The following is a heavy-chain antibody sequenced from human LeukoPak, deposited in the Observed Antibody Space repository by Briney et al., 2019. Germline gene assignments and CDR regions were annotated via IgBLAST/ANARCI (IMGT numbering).Heavy chain of an antibody. CDR2: IYHSGST. J-gene: IGHJ4*02. D-gene: IGHD2-15*01. CDR1: GYSISSGYY. CDR3: AAYCSGGSCYSDSDY. V-gene: IGHV4-38-2*01. Sequence: KPSETLSLTCAVSGYSISSGYYWGWIRQPPGKGLEWIGSIYHSGSTYYSPSLKSRVTISVDTSKNQFSLKLSSVTAADTAVYYCAAYCSGGSCYSDSDYWGQGTLVTVSS.